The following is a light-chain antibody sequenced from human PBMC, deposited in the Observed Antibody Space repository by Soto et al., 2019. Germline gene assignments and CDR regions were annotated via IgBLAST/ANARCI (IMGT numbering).Light chain of an antibody. J-gene: IGKJ1*01. CDR1: QSISSNF. CDR2: GAS. Sequence: EIVLTQSPATLSLSPGEGATLSCRASQSISSNFLAWYQQKRGRAPRLIIHGASRRATGIPDRISGSGSGTDFTLTISRVEPEDVAVYYCQQYGGSTRTFGQGTKVDIK. V-gene: IGKV3-20*01. CDR3: QQYGGSTRT.